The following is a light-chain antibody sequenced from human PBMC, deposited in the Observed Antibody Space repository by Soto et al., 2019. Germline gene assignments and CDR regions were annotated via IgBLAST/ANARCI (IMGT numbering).Light chain of an antibody. CDR1: QSVLYNSNNKIY. V-gene: IGKV4-1*01. J-gene: IGKJ1*01. CDR2: GAS. CDR3: QQYGTSHRT. Sequence: DLVLTPSPDSLAVSLGERATINCKSSQSVLYNSNNKIYLAWYQQKPAQAPRLLIYGASSRATGIPDRFSGSGSGTDFTLTISRLEPEDLAVYYCQQYGTSHRTFGQGTKVDIK.